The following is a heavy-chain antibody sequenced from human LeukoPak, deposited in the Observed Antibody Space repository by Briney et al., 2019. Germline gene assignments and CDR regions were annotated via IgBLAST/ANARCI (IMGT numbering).Heavy chain of an antibody. D-gene: IGHD6-19*01. J-gene: IGHJ5*02. V-gene: IGHV4-4*02. CDR1: GGSISSSNW. Sequence: SETLSLTCAVSGGSISSSNWWSWVRQPPGKGLEWIGEIYHSGSTNYNPSLKSRVTISVDTSKNQFSLKLSSVTAADTAVYYCARKVAGLFDPWGQGTLVTVSS. CDR3: ARKVAGLFDP. CDR2: IYHSGST.